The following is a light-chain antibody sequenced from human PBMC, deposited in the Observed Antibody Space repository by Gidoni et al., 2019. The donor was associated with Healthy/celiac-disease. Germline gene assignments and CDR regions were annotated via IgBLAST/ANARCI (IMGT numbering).Light chain of an antibody. V-gene: IGKV3-15*01. CDR2: GAS. CDR3: QQYNSWPRT. J-gene: IGKJ1*01. Sequence: ELVLPESPATLSVSPGKRATLSLSASQSVSSNLAWYQQKPGQAPRLLIYGASTRATGIPARFSGSGSGTEFTLTISSLQSEDFAVYYCQQYNSWPRTFGQGTKVEIK. CDR1: QSVSSN.